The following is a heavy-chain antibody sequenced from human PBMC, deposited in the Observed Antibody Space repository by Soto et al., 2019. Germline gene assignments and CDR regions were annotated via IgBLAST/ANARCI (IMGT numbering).Heavy chain of an antibody. V-gene: IGHV1-69*12. Sequence: QVQLVQSGAEVKKPGSSVTVSCKASGGTFGNSAISWVRQAPGQGLEWMGGIIPIFSTPDYAQKFQGRVTITADESTTTAYMELTSLKSEDTAVYYCARDKDRQQLGGNYYYGIDVWGQGTMVTVSS. CDR3: ARDKDRQQLGGNYYYGIDV. CDR2: IIPIFSTP. J-gene: IGHJ6*02. D-gene: IGHD2-15*01. CDR1: GGTFGNSA.